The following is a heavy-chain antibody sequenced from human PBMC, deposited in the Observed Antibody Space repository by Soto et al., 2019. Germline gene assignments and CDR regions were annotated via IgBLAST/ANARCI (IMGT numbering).Heavy chain of an antibody. CDR2: IYPGDSDT. D-gene: IGHD3-9*01. CDR1: GYSFTSYW. Sequence: GESLKISCKGSGYSFTSYWIGWVRQMPGKGLGWMGIIYPGDSDTRYSPSFQGQVTISADKSISTAYLQWSSLKASDTAMYYCARHHTTINYYYGMDVWGQGTTVTVSS. J-gene: IGHJ6*02. CDR3: ARHHTTINYYYGMDV. V-gene: IGHV5-51*01.